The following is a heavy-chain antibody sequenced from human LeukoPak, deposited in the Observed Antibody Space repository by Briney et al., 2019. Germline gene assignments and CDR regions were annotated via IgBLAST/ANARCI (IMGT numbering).Heavy chain of an antibody. J-gene: IGHJ4*02. CDR3: ARSLGYCSAGSCFPFDY. CDR1: GFTFSTYT. V-gene: IGHV3-48*04. D-gene: IGHD2-15*01. Sequence: GGSLRLSCAASGFTFSTYTMNWVRQAPGKGLEWLSYIGHSTSPIYYADSVEGRFTISRDNAKNSLYLQMNSLRAEDTAVYYCARSLGYCSAGSCFPFDYWGQGTLVTVSS. CDR2: IGHSTSPI.